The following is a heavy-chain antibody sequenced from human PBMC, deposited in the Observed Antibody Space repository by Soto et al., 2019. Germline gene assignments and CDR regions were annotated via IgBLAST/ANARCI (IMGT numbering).Heavy chain of an antibody. CDR2: IIPIFGTA. D-gene: IGHD3-22*01. CDR1: GGTFSSYA. Sequence: SVKVSCKASGGTFSSYAISWVRQAPGQGLEWMGGIIPIFGTANYAQKFQGRDTITADESTSTAYMELSSLRSEDTAVYYCAASHYDSSGYYYTKDYWGQGTLVTVSS. CDR3: AASHYDSSGYYYTKDY. V-gene: IGHV1-69*13. J-gene: IGHJ4*02.